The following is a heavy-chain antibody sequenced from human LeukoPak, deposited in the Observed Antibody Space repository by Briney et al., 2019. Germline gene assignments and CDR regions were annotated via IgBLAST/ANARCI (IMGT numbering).Heavy chain of an antibody. J-gene: IGHJ6*02. D-gene: IGHD6-13*01. CDR3: ARARYSSSWYRGYYYGMDV. V-gene: IGHV6-1*01. CDR1: GDSVSSNSAA. Sequence: SQTLSLTCAISGDSVSSNSAAWNWIRQSPSRGLEWLGRTYYRSKWYNDYAVSVKSRITINPDTSKNQFSLQLNSVTPEDTAVYYCARARYSSSWYRGYYYGMDVWGQGTTVTVSS. CDR2: TYYRSKWYN.